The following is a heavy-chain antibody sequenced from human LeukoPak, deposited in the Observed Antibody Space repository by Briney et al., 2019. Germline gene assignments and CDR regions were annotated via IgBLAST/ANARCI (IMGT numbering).Heavy chain of an antibody. CDR3: ARTPPSGHYYYMDV. CDR2: INPNSGGT. CDR1: GYTFTGYY. V-gene: IGHV1-2*02. J-gene: IGHJ6*03. Sequence: GASVKVSCKASGYTFTGYYMHWVRQAPGQGLEWMGWINPNSGGTNYAQKFQGRVTMTRDTSISTAYMELRSLRSDDTAVYYCARTPPSGHYYYMDVWGKGTTVTISS.